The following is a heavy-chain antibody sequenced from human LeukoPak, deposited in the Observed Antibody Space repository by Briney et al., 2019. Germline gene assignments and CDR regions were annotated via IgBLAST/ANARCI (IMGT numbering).Heavy chain of an antibody. V-gene: IGHV3-23*01. CDR1: GFTFSSYA. Sequence: PGGSLRLSCAASGFTFSSYAMSWVRQAPGKGLEWVSAISGSGGSTYYADSVKGRFTISRDNSKNTLYLQMNSLRAEDTAVYYCARASDYGGNYDGWYFDLWGRGTLVTVSS. J-gene: IGHJ2*01. D-gene: IGHD4-23*01. CDR2: ISGSGGST. CDR3: ARASDYGGNYDGWYFDL.